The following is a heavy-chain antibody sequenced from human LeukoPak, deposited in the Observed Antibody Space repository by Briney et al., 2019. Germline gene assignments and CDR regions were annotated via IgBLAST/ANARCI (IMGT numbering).Heavy chain of an antibody. Sequence: VASVKVSCKASGYTFSNYAMHWVRQAPGQRPEWLGWINAANGYAKYSQELQGRVIITRDTSTSTAYMELRSLRSDDTAVYYCARDLIAVVVPAAIGYWGQGTLVTVSS. V-gene: IGHV1-3*01. D-gene: IGHD2-2*02. CDR1: GYTFSNYA. CDR3: ARDLIAVVVPAAIGY. CDR2: INAANGYA. J-gene: IGHJ4*02.